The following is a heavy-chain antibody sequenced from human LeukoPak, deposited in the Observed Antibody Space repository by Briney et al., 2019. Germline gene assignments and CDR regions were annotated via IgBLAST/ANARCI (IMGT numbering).Heavy chain of an antibody. J-gene: IGHJ4*02. D-gene: IGHD3-16*02. Sequence: ASVKVSCKASGYTFTNYATNWLRQAPGQGLEWMGWINPNTGNPTYAPSFTERFVFSLDTSVSTAYLQISGLKADDTPVYYCARAYQPLGGLSLPDYWGQGTLVSVSS. CDR1: GYTFTNYA. V-gene: IGHV7-4-1*02. CDR3: ARAYQPLGGLSLPDY. CDR2: INPNTGNP.